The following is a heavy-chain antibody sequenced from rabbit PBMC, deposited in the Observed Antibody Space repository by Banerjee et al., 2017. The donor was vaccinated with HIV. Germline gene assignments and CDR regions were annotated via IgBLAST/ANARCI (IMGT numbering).Heavy chain of an antibody. Sequence: QEQLVESGGDLVKPGASLTLTCTASGFDLSVTYWISWVRQAPGKGLEWIGFIDTGSSGSTYYASWAKGRFTISKTSSTTVTLQLNSLTAADTATYFCARGPTMTRTNLWGQGTLVTVS. CDR1: GFDLSVTYW. CDR2: IDTGSSGST. V-gene: IGHV1S45*01. D-gene: IGHD2-1*01. CDR3: ARGPTMTRTNL. J-gene: IGHJ4*01.